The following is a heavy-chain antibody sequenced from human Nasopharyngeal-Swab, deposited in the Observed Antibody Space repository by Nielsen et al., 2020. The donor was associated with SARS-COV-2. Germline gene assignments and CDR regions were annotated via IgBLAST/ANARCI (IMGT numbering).Heavy chain of an antibody. CDR1: GGTFTNSA. V-gene: IGHV1-18*01. CDR3: AREIFSGYCSGTRCYGVIYYGMDV. CDR2: ISVYNGDT. D-gene: IGHD2-15*01. J-gene: IGHJ6*02. Sequence: ASVKVSCKTSGGTFTNSAISWVRQTPGQGLEWMGWISVYNGDTNYAQKFQGRVTMTIDTSTSTAYMELRSLRPDDTAVYFCAREIFSGYCSGTRCYGVIYYGMDVWGQGTTVTVSS.